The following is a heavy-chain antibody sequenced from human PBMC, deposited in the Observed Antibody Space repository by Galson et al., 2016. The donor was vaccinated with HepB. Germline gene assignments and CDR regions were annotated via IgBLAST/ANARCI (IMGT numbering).Heavy chain of an antibody. D-gene: IGHD2-8*02. CDR2: ISYDGGNK. Sequence: SLRLSCAASGFPFSVYSMHWVRQAPGKGLEWLAVISYDGGNKYYADSVKGRFTISKDNSKNMLYLHMNSLRDEDTAVYYCARGPTQKYGTGVFDPWGQGTLVTVSS. V-gene: IGHV3-30-3*01. CDR3: ARGPTQKYGTGVFDP. CDR1: GFPFSVYS. J-gene: IGHJ5*02.